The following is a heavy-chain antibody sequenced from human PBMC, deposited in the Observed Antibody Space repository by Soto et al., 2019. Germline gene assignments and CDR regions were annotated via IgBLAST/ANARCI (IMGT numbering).Heavy chain of an antibody. CDR1: GFTFSSYA. Sequence: QVQLVESGGGVVQPGRSLRLSCAASGFTFSSYAMHWVRQAPGKGLEWVAVISYDGSNKYYADSVKGRFTISRDNSKNTLYRQMNSLRAEDTAVYYCARDFGTAMVPGNGMDVWGQGTTVTVSS. V-gene: IGHV3-30-3*01. D-gene: IGHD5-18*01. J-gene: IGHJ6*02. CDR3: ARDFGTAMVPGNGMDV. CDR2: ISYDGSNK.